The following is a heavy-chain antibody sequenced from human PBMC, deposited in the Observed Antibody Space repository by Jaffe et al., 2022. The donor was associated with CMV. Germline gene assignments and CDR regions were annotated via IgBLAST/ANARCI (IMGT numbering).Heavy chain of an antibody. V-gene: IGHV3-15*01. CDR1: GLTFSDAW. CDR2: IKSKTDGGTT. Sequence: EVQLVESGGGLVKPGGSHRLSCAASGLTFSDAWMSWVRQAPGKGLEWVARIKSKTDGGTTDYAAPVKSRFSISRDDSKNTLYLQMNNLKTEDTAAYYCTTLSYDFWSGDTSYYFHYWGQGTLVTVSS. D-gene: IGHD3-3*01. CDR3: TTLSYDFWSGDTSYYFHY. J-gene: IGHJ4*02.